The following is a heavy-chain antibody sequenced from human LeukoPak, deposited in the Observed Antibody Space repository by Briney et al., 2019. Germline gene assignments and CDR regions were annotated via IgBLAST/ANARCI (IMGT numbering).Heavy chain of an antibody. CDR2: IIPIFGTT. Sequence: GASVKVSCKTSGGTFNSYVINWVRQAPGQGLEWVGGIIPIFGTTNYAQKFQGRVTITRDESTSTAYVELTSLRSEDTATYYCARASAYCSSDTCLFDYWCQGTLVSVSS. D-gene: IGHD2-2*01. CDR3: ARASAYCSSDTCLFDY. J-gene: IGHJ4*02. CDR1: GGTFNSYV. V-gene: IGHV1-69*05.